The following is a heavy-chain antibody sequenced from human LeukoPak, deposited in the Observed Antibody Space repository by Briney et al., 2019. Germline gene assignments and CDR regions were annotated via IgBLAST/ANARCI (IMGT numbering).Heavy chain of an antibody. Sequence: GGSLRLSRAASGFTFTSHAMYWVRQAPGKGLEWVAVISHDESNEFYVDSVKGRFTISRDNSKNTLYLRMNSLRGEDTAVYYCARDIFDFSRTGTGRIADLPDYWGPGTLVTVSS. V-gene: IGHV3-30*01. CDR2: ISHDESNE. D-gene: IGHD3-3*01. CDR1: GFTFTSHA. CDR3: ARDIFDFSRTGTGRIADLPDY. J-gene: IGHJ4*02.